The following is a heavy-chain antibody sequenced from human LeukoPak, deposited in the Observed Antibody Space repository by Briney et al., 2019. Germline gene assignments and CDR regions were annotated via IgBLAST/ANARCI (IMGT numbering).Heavy chain of an antibody. CDR2: VDPEDGET. Sequence: ASVKVSCKVSGYTFIDYYMHSVQQAPGKGLEWMGLVDPEDGETIYAEKFQGRLTITADTSTDTAYMELSSLRSEDTAIYYCARATDKGQQLGRGWFDPWGQGTLVTVSS. V-gene: IGHV1-69-2*01. D-gene: IGHD6-13*01. CDR3: ARATDKGQQLGRGWFDP. CDR1: GYTFIDYY. J-gene: IGHJ5*02.